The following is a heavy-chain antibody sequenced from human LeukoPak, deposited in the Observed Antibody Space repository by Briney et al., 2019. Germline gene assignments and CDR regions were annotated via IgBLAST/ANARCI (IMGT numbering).Heavy chain of an antibody. CDR1: GFTFSGSA. J-gene: IGHJ4*02. V-gene: IGHV3-73*01. CDR2: IRSKANSYAT. D-gene: IGHD5-24*01. Sequence: PGGSLRLSCAASGFTFSGSAMHWVRQASGKGLEEVGRIRSKANSYATAYAPSVKGRFTSPRDASKNKAYLQMNSLKTEDTAVYYCTRTRDGYNAWIFDYWGQGTLVTVSS. CDR3: TRTRDGYNAWIFDY.